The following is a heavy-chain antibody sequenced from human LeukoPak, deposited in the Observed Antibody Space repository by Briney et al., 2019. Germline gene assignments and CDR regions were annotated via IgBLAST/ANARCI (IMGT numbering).Heavy chain of an antibody. CDR3: AKGPYYYDSSGPFDY. CDR2: ISWNSGSI. J-gene: IGHJ4*02. D-gene: IGHD3-22*01. CDR1: GFTFDDYA. Sequence: GGSLRLSCAASGFTFDDYAMHWVRHAPGKGLEWVSGISWNSGSIGYADSVKGRFTISRDNAKNSLYLQMNSLRAEDTALYYCAKGPYYYDSSGPFDYWGQGTLVTVSS. V-gene: IGHV3-9*01.